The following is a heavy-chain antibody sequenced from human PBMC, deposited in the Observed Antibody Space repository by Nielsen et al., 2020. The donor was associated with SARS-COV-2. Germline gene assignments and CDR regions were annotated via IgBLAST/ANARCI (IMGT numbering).Heavy chain of an antibody. V-gene: IGHV3-43*02. CDR2: ISGDGGST. D-gene: IGHD3-10*01. Sequence: GALKISCAASGFTFDDYAMHWVRQAPGKGLEWDSLISGDGGSTYYADSVKGRFTISRDNSKNSLYLQMNSLRTEDTALYYCAKVEGVYYGMDVWGQGTTVTVSS. CDR1: GFTFDDYA. CDR3: AKVEGVYYGMDV. J-gene: IGHJ6*02.